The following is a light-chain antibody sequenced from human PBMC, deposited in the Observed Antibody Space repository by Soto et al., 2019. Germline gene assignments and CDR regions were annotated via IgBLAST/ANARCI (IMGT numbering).Light chain of an antibody. CDR2: AAS. Sequence: DIQMTQSPSSLSASVGDRVTITCRASQSTNTYLNWYQQKPGKAPNLLIYAASTLQSGVPSRFSGSGSGTDFTLTISSLQPEDFATYYCHQTYSNPFTFGPGTKVDIK. V-gene: IGKV1-39*01. CDR1: QSTNTY. J-gene: IGKJ3*01. CDR3: HQTYSNPFT.